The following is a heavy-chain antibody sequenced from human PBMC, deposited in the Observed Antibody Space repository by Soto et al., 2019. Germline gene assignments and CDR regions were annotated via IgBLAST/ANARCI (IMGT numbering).Heavy chain of an antibody. D-gene: IGHD1-1*01. CDR1: GFTFSSYG. V-gene: IGHV3-33*01. CDR2: IWYDGSNK. Sequence: QVQLVESGGGVVQPGRSLRLSCAASGFTFSSYGMHWVRQAPGKGLEWVAVIWYDGSNKYYADSVKGRFTISRDNYKNTLYLQMNRLRAEDTAVYYCARDQQVEPVTTYYYYYYMDVWGKGTTVTVSS. CDR3: ARDQQVEPVTTYYYYYYMDV. J-gene: IGHJ6*03.